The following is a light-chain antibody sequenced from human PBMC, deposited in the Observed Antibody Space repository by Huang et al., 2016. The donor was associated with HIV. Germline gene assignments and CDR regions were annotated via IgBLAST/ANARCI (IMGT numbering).Light chain of an antibody. CDR3: QQRSNWPPHT. CDR1: QSVSSY. V-gene: IGKV3-11*01. J-gene: IGKJ4*01. Sequence: EIVLTQSPATLSLSPGQRATLSCRASQSVSSYLAWYQQKPGQAPRLLIDDASNRATGIPARFSCSGSGTDFTLTISSLEPEDFAVYYCQQRSNWPPHTFGGGTKVEIK. CDR2: DAS.